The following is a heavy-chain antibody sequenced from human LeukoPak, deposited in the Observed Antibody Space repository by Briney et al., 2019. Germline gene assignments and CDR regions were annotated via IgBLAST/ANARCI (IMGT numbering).Heavy chain of an antibody. CDR3: ARGVVPAALWQNWFDP. J-gene: IGHJ5*02. D-gene: IGHD2-2*01. Sequence: PSETLYLTCTVSGGSISSSSYFWGWIRQPPGKGLEWIGSISYTGSTYSNPSLKSRVTMSVDTSKNQFSLKLSSVTAADTAVFYCARGVVPAALWQNWFDPWGQGTLVIVSS. CDR1: GGSISSSSYF. CDR2: ISYTGST. V-gene: IGHV4-39*07.